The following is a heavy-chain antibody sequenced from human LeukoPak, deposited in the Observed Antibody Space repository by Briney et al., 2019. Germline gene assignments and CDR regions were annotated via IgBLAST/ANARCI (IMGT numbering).Heavy chain of an antibody. CDR1: GFTFSSYE. CDR2: ISSSDSTI. Sequence: GGSLRLSCAASGFTFSSYEMNWVGQAPGKGLEWVSYISSSDSTIYYADSVKGRFTISRDNAKNSLYLQMSSLRAEDTAAYYCARVVRIPAAGPSFDYWGQGTLVTVSS. D-gene: IGHD6-13*01. CDR3: ARVVRIPAAGPSFDY. V-gene: IGHV3-48*03. J-gene: IGHJ4*02.